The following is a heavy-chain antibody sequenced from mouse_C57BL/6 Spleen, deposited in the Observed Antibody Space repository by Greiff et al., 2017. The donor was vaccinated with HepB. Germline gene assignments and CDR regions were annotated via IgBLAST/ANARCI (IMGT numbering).Heavy chain of an antibody. D-gene: IGHD2-4*01. CDR2: ILPGSGST. J-gene: IGHJ4*01. CDR1: GYTFTGYW. V-gene: IGHV1-9*01. Sequence: QVQLKQSGAELMKPGASVKLSCKATGYTFTGYWIEWVKQRPGHGLEWIGEILPGSGSTNYNEKFKGKATFTADTSSNTAYLQLSSLATEDSAIYYCARVGDDYDGYYYAMDYCGQGTSVTVSS. CDR3: ARVGDDYDGYYYAMDY.